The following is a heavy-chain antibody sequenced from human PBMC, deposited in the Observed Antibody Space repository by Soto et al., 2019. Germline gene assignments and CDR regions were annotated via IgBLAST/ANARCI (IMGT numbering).Heavy chain of an antibody. CDR2: FDPEDGET. Sequence: QVQLVQSGAEVKKPGASVKVSCKVSGYTLTELSMHWVRQAPGKGLEWMGGFDPEDGETIYAQKFQGRVTMTEDTSTDTAYMELSSLRSEDTAVYYCATEVPGWSSSSPWFDPWGQGTLVTVSS. CDR1: GYTLTELS. V-gene: IGHV1-24*01. CDR3: ATEVPGWSSSSPWFDP. J-gene: IGHJ5*02. D-gene: IGHD6-6*01.